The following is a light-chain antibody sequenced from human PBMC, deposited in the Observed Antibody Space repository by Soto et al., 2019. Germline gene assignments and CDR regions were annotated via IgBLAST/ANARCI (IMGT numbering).Light chain of an antibody. CDR3: QQYNSYSGT. Sequence: DIQMTQSPSTLSASVGDRVTITCRASQSISSWLAWYQQKPGKAPKLLIYKAYSLESGVPSRFSGSGSGTEFTLTISRLQPDDFATYYCQQYNSYSGTFGQGTKVEIK. V-gene: IGKV1-5*03. CDR1: QSISSW. CDR2: KAY. J-gene: IGKJ1*01.